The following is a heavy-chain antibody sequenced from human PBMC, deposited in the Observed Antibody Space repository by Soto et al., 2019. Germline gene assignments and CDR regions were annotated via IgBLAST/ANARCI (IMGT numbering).Heavy chain of an antibody. Sequence: GGSLRLSCAASGFTFSGSAMHWVRQASGKGLEWVGRIRSKANSYATAYAASVKGRFTISRDDSKNTAYLQMNSLKTEDTAVYYCTRPLGSSSWQNNWFDPWGQGTLVTVSS. J-gene: IGHJ5*02. CDR2: IRSKANSYAT. CDR3: TRPLGSSSWQNNWFDP. CDR1: GFTFSGSA. D-gene: IGHD6-13*01. V-gene: IGHV3-73*01.